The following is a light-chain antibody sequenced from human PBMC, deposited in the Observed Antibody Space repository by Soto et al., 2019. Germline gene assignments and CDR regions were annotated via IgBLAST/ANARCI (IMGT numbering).Light chain of an antibody. J-gene: IGKJ4*01. CDR3: QQRSNWPLT. CDR1: QSVSSY. CDR2: DAS. Sequence: EIVLTQSPATLSLSPGERATLSCRASQSVSSYLAWYQQKPGQAPRLLIYDASNRATGIPARFTGSGSGTDFTLTISTLAPEDVAVYYCQQRSNWPLTFGGGTKVEVQ. V-gene: IGKV3-11*01.